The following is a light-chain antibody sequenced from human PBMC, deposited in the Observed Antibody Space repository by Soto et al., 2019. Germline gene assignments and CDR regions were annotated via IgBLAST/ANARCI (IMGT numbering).Light chain of an antibody. CDR2: AAS. V-gene: IGKV1-9*01. CDR1: QGISTY. Sequence: IQLTQSPSSLSASAGDRVTITCRASQGISTYLAWYQQKPGKAPKLLIYAASTLQSGVPSRFSGSGSGTDFTLSISSLQPEDFATYYCQQLNGYPVTFGQGTKVDIK. CDR3: QQLNGYPVT. J-gene: IGKJ1*01.